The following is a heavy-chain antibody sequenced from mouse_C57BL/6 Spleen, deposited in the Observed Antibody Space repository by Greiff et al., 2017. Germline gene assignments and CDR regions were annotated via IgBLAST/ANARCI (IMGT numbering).Heavy chain of an antibody. CDR3: ARERWLLRYCDV. CDR2: ISAGGSYT. J-gene: IGHJ1*03. Sequence: EVQLVASGGGLVKPGGSLKLSCAASGFTFSSYAMSWVRQTPEKRLEWVATISAGGSYTYYPDNVKGRFTISRDNAKNNLYLQMSQLKSEDTAMYYCARERWLLRYCDVWGTGTTVTVSS. D-gene: IGHD2-3*01. V-gene: IGHV5-4*01. CDR1: GFTFSSYA.